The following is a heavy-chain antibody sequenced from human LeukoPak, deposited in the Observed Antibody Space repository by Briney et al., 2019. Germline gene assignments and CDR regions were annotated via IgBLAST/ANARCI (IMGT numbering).Heavy chain of an antibody. V-gene: IGHV3-23*01. CDR2: ISPGGEET. Sequence: GESLSLSCSASGFTFSSFAMNWVRQAPGKGLEWVSSISPGGEETYYAASEEGRFTISRDNSKNTLSLQMTSLRAEDTAVYYGAKQQIVTTWYWFGSWGKGTLVTVSS. D-gene: IGHD4-17*01. CDR1: GFTFSSFA. CDR3: AKQQIVTTWYWFGS. J-gene: IGHJ5*01.